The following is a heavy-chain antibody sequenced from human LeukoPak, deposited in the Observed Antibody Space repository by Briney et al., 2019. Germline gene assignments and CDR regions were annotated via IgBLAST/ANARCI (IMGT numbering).Heavy chain of an antibody. D-gene: IGHD5-18*01. V-gene: IGHV7-4-1*02. J-gene: IGHJ4*02. CDR1: GYTFTGYY. CDR3: GRDPKLGIRGYTYGYIDF. CDR2: INTNTGNP. Sequence: ASLKVSCKASGYTFTGYYMHWVRQAPGQALEWMGWINTNTGNPTYAQGFFTGRYVFSLDTSVNTAYLQITGLKADDTAVYYCGRDPKLGIRGYTYGYIDFWGQGTLVTVAS.